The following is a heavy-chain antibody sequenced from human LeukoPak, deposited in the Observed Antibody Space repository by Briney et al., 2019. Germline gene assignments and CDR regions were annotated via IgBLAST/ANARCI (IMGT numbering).Heavy chain of an antibody. V-gene: IGHV3-48*02. CDR2: ISSSGTST. J-gene: IGHJ3*01. CDR3: ARGGV. CDR1: GFTFSDYT. Sequence: GGSLRLSCAASGFTFSDYTINWVRQAPGKGLEWVSYISSSGTSTFYADSVKGRFTISRDNAKSSLYLQMNSLRDEDTALYYCARGGVWGQGTMVTVSS.